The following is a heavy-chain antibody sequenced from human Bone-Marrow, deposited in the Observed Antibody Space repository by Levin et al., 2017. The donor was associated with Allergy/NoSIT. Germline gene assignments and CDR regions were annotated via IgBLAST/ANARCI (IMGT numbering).Heavy chain of an antibody. Sequence: GESLKISCQASGYTFTGYYMHWVRQAPGQGLEWMGWINPNSGGTNYAQQFQGRVTMTRDTSISTAYMELSRLRSDDPAVYYCARGGIAARSPYYYYYYGMDVWGQGTTVTVSS. J-gene: IGHJ6*02. CDR2: INPNSGGT. CDR3: ARGGIAARSPYYYYYYGMDV. CDR1: GYTFTGYY. D-gene: IGHD6-6*01. V-gene: IGHV1-2*02.